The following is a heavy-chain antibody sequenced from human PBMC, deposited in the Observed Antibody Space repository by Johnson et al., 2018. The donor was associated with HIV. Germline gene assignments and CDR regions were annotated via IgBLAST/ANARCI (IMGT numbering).Heavy chain of an antibody. CDR1: GLSFSNFG. D-gene: IGHD3-16*02. CDR2: ISSSGSLI. CDR3: ARDEYDYVWGSYRPDGFDF. V-gene: IGHV3-48*03. Sequence: EKLVESGGGVVQPGKSLTLSCVGSGLSFSNFGIHWVRHAPGKGLEWVSYISSSGSLIHYADSVKGRFTISRDNAKNSVYLQMNSLRAEDTAVYYCARDEYDYVWGSYRPDGFDFWGQGTMVTVSS. J-gene: IGHJ3*01.